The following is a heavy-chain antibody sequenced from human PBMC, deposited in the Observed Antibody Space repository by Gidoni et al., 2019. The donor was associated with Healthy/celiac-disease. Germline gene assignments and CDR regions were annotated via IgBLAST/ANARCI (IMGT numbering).Heavy chain of an antibody. Sequence: QLQLQESGSGLVQPSQTLSLTCAVSGGSISSGGYSGSWIRQPPGKGLEWIGYIYHSGSTYYNPSLKSRVTISVDRSKNQFSLKLSSVTAADTAVYYCARGAGAARPGYFQHWGQGTLVTVSS. D-gene: IGHD6-6*01. V-gene: IGHV4-30-2*01. CDR2: IYHSGST. J-gene: IGHJ1*01. CDR3: ARGAGAARPGYFQH. CDR1: GGSISSGGYS.